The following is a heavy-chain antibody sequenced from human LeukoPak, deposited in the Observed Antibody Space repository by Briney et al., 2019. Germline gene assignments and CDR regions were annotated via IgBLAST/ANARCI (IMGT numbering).Heavy chain of an antibody. CDR2: INPNSGVT. V-gene: IGHV1-2*02. CDR3: AGTYYYGSGSLDAFDI. J-gene: IGHJ3*02. Sequence: ASVKVSCKASGYTFTGYYMHWVRQAPGQGLEWMGWINPNSGVTNYALKFQGRVTMTRDTSITTAYMELSRLRSDDTAVYYCAGTYYYGSGSLDAFDIWGQGTMVTVSS. CDR1: GYTFTGYY. D-gene: IGHD3-10*01.